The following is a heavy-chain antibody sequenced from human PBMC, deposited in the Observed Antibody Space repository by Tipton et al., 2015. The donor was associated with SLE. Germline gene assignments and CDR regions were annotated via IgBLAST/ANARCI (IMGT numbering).Heavy chain of an antibody. J-gene: IGHJ4*02. CDR1: GYSISSGYY. V-gene: IGHV4-38-2*01. Sequence: TLSLTCAVSGYSISSGYYWGWIRQPPGKGLEWIGSIFHSGSTNYNPSLKSRVTISVDTSKNQFSLKLSSVTAADTAVYYCASYGSSAFDYWGQGTLVTVSS. CDR2: IFHSGST. CDR3: ASYGSSAFDY. D-gene: IGHD6-13*01.